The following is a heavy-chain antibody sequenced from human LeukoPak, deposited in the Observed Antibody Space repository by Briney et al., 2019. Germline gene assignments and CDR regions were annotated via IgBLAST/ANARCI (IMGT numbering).Heavy chain of an antibody. CDR2: IFHSGGT. V-gene: IGHV4-30-4*08. J-gene: IGHJ5*02. CDR3: ARGSASNWFDP. CDR1: GGSISSSSYY. Sequence: SETLSLTCTVSGGSISSSSYYWTWIRQPPGKGLEWIGYIFHSGGTYYNPSLKSRVSMSVDTSKKQFSLKPTSVTAADTALYYCARGSASNWFDPWGQGTLVTVSS.